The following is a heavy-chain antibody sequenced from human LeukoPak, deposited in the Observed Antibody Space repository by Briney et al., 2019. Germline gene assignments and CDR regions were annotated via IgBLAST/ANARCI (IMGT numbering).Heavy chain of an antibody. CDR1: GGSISSSSYY. J-gene: IGHJ4*02. V-gene: IGHV4-39*01. CDR3: ARPSIAVAGTWAGYFDY. CDR2: IYYSGST. D-gene: IGHD6-19*01. Sequence: SETLSLTCTVSGGSISSSSYYWGWIRQPPGKGLEWIGSIYYSGSTYYNPSLKSRVTISADTSKNQFSLKLSSVTAADTAVYYCARPSIAVAGTWAGYFDYWGQGTLVTVSS.